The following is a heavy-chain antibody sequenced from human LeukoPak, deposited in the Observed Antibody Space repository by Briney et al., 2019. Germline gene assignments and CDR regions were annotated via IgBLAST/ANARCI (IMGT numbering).Heavy chain of an antibody. J-gene: IGHJ6*03. V-gene: IGHV3-23*01. CDR3: AKGPRYYFYMDV. CDR2: ISASGGST. Sequence: PGGSLRLSCAASGFTFSSYAMNWVRQAPGKGLEWVSSISASGGSTYYAGSVKGRFTISRDNSKNTLYLQMNSLRAEDTALYYCAKGPRYYFYMDVWGKGTTVTASS. CDR1: GFTFSSYA.